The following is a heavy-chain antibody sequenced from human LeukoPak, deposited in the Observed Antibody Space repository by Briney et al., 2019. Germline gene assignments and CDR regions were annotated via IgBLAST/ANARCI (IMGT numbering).Heavy chain of an antibody. CDR3: ARGTIAVAGTNFDY. CDR1: GGSISSGSYY. Sequence: PSETLSFTCTVSGGSISSGSYYWSWIRQPAGKGLEWIGRIYTSGSTNYNPSLKSRVTISVDTSKNQFSLKLSSVTAADTAVYYCARGTIAVAGTNFDYWGQGTLVTVSS. D-gene: IGHD6-19*01. J-gene: IGHJ4*02. CDR2: IYTSGST. V-gene: IGHV4-61*02.